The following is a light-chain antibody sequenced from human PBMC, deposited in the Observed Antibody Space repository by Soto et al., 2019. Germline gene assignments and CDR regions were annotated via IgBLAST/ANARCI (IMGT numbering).Light chain of an antibody. Sequence: QSVLTQPPSVSAAPGQTVTISCSGSSSNIENNYVSWYQQLTGTAPKLLIYDNNQRPSGIPDRFSGSKSGTSATLAITGLQTGDEADYYCGTWDSSLSAGVFGGGTKLTVL. CDR1: SSNIENNY. J-gene: IGLJ3*02. V-gene: IGLV1-51*01. CDR2: DNN. CDR3: GTWDSSLSAGV.